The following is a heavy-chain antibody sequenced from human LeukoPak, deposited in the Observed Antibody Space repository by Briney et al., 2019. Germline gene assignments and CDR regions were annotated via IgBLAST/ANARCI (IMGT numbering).Heavy chain of an antibody. D-gene: IGHD3-3*01. V-gene: IGHV4-34*01. Sequence: GSLRLSCAASGFTFTSYSMNWVRQPPGKGLEWIGEINHSGSTNYNPSLKSRVTISVDTSKNQFSLKLSSVTAADTAVYYCARLKGVYYDFWSPKNKESRNWFDPWGQGTLVTVSS. CDR2: INHSGST. CDR1: GFTFTSYS. CDR3: ARLKGVYYDFWSPKNKESRNWFDP. J-gene: IGHJ5*02.